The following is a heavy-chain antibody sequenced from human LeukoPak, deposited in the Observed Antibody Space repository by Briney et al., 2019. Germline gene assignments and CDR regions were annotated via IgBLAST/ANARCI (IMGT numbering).Heavy chain of an antibody. CDR3: ARGVEWLRGAFDI. V-gene: IGHV4-59*01. Sequence: SETLSLTCTVSGGSISSYYWSWIRQPPGKGLEWIGYIYYSGSTNYNPSLKSRVTISVDTTKNQFSLKLSSVTAADTAVYYCARGVEWLRGAFDIWGQGTMVTVSS. D-gene: IGHD3-3*01. CDR2: IYYSGST. CDR1: GGSISSYY. J-gene: IGHJ3*02.